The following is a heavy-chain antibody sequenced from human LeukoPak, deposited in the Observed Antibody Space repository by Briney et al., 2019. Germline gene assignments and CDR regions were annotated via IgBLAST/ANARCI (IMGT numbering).Heavy chain of an antibody. CDR3: ARDDGGYVSGYFDY. V-gene: IGHV3-53*01. Sequence: GGSLRLSCAASGFTVSSNYMSWVRQAPGKGLEWVSVIYSGGSTYYADSVKGRFTISRDNSKNTLYLQMNSLRAEDTAVYYCARDDGGYVSGYFDYWGQGTLVTVSS. CDR2: IYSGGST. J-gene: IGHJ4*02. D-gene: IGHD5-12*01. CDR1: GFTVSSNY.